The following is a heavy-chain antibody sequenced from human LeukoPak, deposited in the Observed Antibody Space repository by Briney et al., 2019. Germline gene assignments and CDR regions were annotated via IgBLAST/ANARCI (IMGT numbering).Heavy chain of an antibody. Sequence: SETLSLTCTVSGGSISSGDYYWSWIRQPPGKGLEWIGYIYYSGSTYYNPSLKSRVTISVDTSKNQFSLKLSSVTAAYSAVDYDARSQNRIASAVWGQGTLVTVSS. CDR2: IYYSGST. J-gene: IGHJ4*02. V-gene: IGHV4-30-4*08. CDR1: GGSISSGDYY. CDR3: ARSQNRIASAV. D-gene: IGHD6-13*01.